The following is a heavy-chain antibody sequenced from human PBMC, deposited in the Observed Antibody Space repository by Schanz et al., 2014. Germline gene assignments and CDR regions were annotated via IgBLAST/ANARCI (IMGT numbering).Heavy chain of an antibody. CDR3: AREQIMAAAGLVDY. D-gene: IGHD6-13*01. CDR2: ISGTTTYT. CDR1: GLPFSTYA. J-gene: IGHJ4*01. Sequence: VQLVESGGYLVQPGGSLRLSCEASGLPFSTYAMSWVGQAPGKGLEWVSYISGTTTYTNYADSVKGRFTISRDNAKNSLYLQMNSLRAEDTAVYYCAREQIMAAAGLVDYWGHGTLVTVSS. V-gene: IGHV3-11*05.